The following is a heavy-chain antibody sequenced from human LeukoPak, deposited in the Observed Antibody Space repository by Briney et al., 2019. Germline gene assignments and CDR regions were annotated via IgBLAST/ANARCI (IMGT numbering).Heavy chain of an antibody. Sequence: GGSLRLSCAASGFTFSNYAMSWVRQAPGKGLEWVSTISDSGGSTYYADSVKGRFTISRDNSKNTLYLQMNSLRAEDTAIHYCAKVPYSDYGSGRPPFMDVGGQGTVLSV. D-gene: IGHD3-10*01. CDR1: GFTFSNYA. J-gene: IGHJ4*02. V-gene: IGHV3-23*01. CDR2: ISDSGGST. CDR3: AKVPYSDYGSGRPPFMDV.